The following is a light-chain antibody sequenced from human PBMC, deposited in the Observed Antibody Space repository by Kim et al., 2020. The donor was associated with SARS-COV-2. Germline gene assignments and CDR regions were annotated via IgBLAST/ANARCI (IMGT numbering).Light chain of an antibody. J-gene: IGLJ2*01. Sequence: GQRVTISCSGSSSNIGSNTVSWYQQLPGTAPKLLIYGNNQRPSGVPDRFSGSKSGTSASLAISGLQSEDEADYVCAAWDDSLNGVVFGGGTKVTVL. CDR2: GNN. V-gene: IGLV1-44*01. CDR3: AAWDDSLNGVV. CDR1: SSNIGSNT.